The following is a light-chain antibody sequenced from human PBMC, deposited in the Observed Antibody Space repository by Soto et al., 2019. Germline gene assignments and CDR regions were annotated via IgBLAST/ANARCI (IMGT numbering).Light chain of an antibody. V-gene: IGKV3-20*01. CDR2: GAA. Sequence: EIVLTQSPGTLSLSPGERATLSCRASQSVSSNYLAWYQQKPGQAPRLLIYGAASRATGTPDRFSGSGSGTDFILTISRLEPEDFAVYYCQQYGTSLPWTFGQGTKVEIK. CDR3: QQYGTSLPWT. J-gene: IGKJ1*01. CDR1: QSVSSNY.